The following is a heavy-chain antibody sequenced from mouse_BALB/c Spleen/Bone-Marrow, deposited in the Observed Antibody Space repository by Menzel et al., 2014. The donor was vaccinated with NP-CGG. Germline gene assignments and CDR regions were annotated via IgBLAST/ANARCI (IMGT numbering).Heavy chain of an antibody. CDR3: ARRRTFITSVVDYFDV. CDR1: GYVFSSSW. V-gene: IGHV1-82*01. Sequence: QVQLKHSGPELVKPGASVKISCRASGYVFSSSWMNWVKQRPGQGLEWIGRIYPGDGNTNYNGKFKGKATLTADTSSSTAYMQISSLTSVGSAVYFCARRRTFITSVVDYFDVWGAGTTVTVSS. CDR2: IYPGDGNT. J-gene: IGHJ1*01. D-gene: IGHD1-1*02.